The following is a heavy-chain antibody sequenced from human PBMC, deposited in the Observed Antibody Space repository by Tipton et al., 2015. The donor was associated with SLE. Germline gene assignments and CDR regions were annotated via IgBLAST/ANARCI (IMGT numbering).Heavy chain of an antibody. CDR3: ARDYLDWYFDL. J-gene: IGHJ2*01. CDR1: GFTFSTYW. V-gene: IGHV3-7*01. CDR2: INQDGSEK. Sequence: GSLRLSCAASGFTFSTYWMSWVRQAPGEGLEWVANINQDGSEKNYVDSVKGRFTISRDNAKNSLYLQMNSLRAEDTAVYYCARDYLDWYFDLWGRGTLVTVSS.